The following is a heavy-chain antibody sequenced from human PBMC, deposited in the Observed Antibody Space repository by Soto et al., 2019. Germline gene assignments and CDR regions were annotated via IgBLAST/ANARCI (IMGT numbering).Heavy chain of an antibody. J-gene: IGHJ6*02. Sequence: GGSLRLSCVASGFTFGTYAIHWVRQAPGKXLQWVALISYEGSNTYYADSVKGRFTVSRDNSKSTLYLQMNSLRPEDTGVYYCARVTPGNNLYYVSGMDVWGQGTSVTVSS. CDR3: ARVTPGNNLYYVSGMDV. V-gene: IGHV3-30-3*01. D-gene: IGHD3-16*01. CDR2: ISYEGSNT. CDR1: GFTFGTYA.